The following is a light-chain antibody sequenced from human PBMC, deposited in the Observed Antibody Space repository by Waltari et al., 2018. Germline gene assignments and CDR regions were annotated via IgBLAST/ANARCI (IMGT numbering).Light chain of an antibody. CDR1: QSVGSSF. CDR2: GAS. J-gene: IGKJ5*01. V-gene: IGKV3-20*01. Sequence: EIVLTQSPGTLSLSPWERATLSCRASQSVGSSFLAWYQQKPAQAPRLLMYGASSRATGIPDRFSGSGSGTDFTLTISRLEPEDFAVYYCQQYGTSPTFGQGTRLDIK. CDR3: QQYGTSPT.